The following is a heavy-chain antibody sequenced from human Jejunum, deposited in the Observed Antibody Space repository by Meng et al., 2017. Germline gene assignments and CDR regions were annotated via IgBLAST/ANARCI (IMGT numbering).Heavy chain of an antibody. V-gene: IGHV3-74*01. CDR2: IDTAGSGT. CDR1: GFTFSNYW. J-gene: IGHJ4*02. D-gene: IGHD5-24*01. CDR3: VRDYSGYTHEFDY. Sequence: EVQLVESGGGLVQPGGSLRLSCSASGFTFSNYWMHWVRQAPGKGLVWVSRIDTAGSGTSYADSVKGRFTISRDNAKNTLYPQMNSLRAEDTAVYYCVRDYSGYTHEFDYWGLGTLVTVSS.